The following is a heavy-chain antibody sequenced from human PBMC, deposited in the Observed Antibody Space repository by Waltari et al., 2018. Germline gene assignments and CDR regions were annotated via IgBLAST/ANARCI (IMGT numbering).Heavy chain of an antibody. CDR3: ARRGFDYGDYFPFDY. D-gene: IGHD4-17*01. CDR2: IYHSGST. J-gene: IGHJ4*02. CDR1: GYSISSGYY. Sequence: QVQLQESGPGLVKPSETLSLTCAVSGYSISSGYYWGWIRQPPGKGLEWIGSIYHSGSTYYNPSLKSRVTISVDTSKNQFSLKLSSVTAADTAVYYCARRGFDYGDYFPFDYWGQGTLVTVSS. V-gene: IGHV4-38-2*01.